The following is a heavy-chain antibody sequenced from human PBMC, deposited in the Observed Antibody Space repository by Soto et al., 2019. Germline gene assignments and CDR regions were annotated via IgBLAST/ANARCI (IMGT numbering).Heavy chain of an antibody. J-gene: IGHJ2*01. V-gene: IGHV3-7*01. Sequence: EVQLVESGGGLVQPGGSLRLSCAASGFTFSSYWMSWVRQAPGKGLAWVANIKQDGSEKYYVDSVKGRFTISRDNAKNSLYLQMNSLRAEDTAVYYCERDQIEYGDYGSLDWYFDLWGRGTLVTVSS. CDR3: ERDQIEYGDYGSLDWYFDL. CDR2: IKQDGSEK. D-gene: IGHD4-17*01. CDR1: GFTFSSYW.